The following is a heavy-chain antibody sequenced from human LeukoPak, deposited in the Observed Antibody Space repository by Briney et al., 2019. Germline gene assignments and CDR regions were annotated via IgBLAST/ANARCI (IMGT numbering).Heavy chain of an antibody. CDR3: ARHESRAYKLDY. D-gene: IGHD5-24*01. Sequence: SETLSLTCAVYGGSFSGHYWNWIRQPPGKGLEWIGEINQSGSSKYNPSLKSRVTISVDTSNNQFSLKLTSVTAADTAVYYCARHESRAYKLDYWGQGTLVTVSS. CDR1: GGSFSGHY. CDR2: INQSGSS. V-gene: IGHV4-34*01. J-gene: IGHJ4*02.